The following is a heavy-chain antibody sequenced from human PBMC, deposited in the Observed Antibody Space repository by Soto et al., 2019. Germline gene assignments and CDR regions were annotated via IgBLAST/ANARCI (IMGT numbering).Heavy chain of an antibody. CDR2: IYYSGST. V-gene: IGHV4-59*01. D-gene: IGHD6-6*01. CDR3: ARLGRGIAARRGWYFDY. J-gene: IGHJ4*02. Sequence: PSETLSLTCTVSGGSISSYYWSWIRQPPGKGLEWIGYIYYSGSTNYNPSLKSRVTISVDTSKNQFSLKLSSVTAADTAVYYCARLGRGIAARRGWYFDYWGQGTLVTVSS. CDR1: GGSISSYY.